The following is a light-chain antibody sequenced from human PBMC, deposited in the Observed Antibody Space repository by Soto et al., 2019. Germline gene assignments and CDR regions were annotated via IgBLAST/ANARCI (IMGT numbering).Light chain of an antibody. CDR2: AAS. V-gene: IGKV1-39*01. J-gene: IGKJ5*01. CDR1: QSISSY. Sequence: DIQMTQSPSSLSASVVDRVTITCLASQSISSYLNWYHQKPGKAPKLLIYAASSLQSGVPSRFSATVSGTEFSLTITSLQPEDFATYYCQQLFDSPITFGQGTRLEI. CDR3: QQLFDSPIT.